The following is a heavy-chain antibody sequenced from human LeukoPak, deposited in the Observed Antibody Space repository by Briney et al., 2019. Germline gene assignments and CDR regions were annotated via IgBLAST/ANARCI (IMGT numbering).Heavy chain of an antibody. CDR2: ISGGGGST. J-gene: IGHJ4*02. D-gene: IGHD3-22*01. Sequence: PGGSLRLSCAASGFTFSTHAMSWVRQAPGKGLEWVSSISGGGGSTYYAAPVKGRFTISRDNPKNTVYLQMNSLRAEDTAVYYCAKGSGFYDSSAYDYWGQGALVTVSS. CDR1: GFTFSTHA. V-gene: IGHV3-23*01. CDR3: AKGSGFYDSSAYDY.